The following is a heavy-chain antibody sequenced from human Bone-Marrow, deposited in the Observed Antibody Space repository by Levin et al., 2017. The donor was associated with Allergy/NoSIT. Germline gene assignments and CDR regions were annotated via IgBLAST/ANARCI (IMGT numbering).Heavy chain of an antibody. Sequence: HPGGSLRLSCAASGFTFSSYAMSWVRQAPGKGLEWVSAISGSGGSTYYADSVKGRFTISRDNSKNTLYLQMNSLRAEDTAVYYCAKIAPFYYDSSGYFDYWGQGTLVTVSS. CDR1: GFTFSSYA. CDR2: ISGSGGST. D-gene: IGHD3-22*01. CDR3: AKIAPFYYDSSGYFDY. J-gene: IGHJ4*02. V-gene: IGHV3-23*01.